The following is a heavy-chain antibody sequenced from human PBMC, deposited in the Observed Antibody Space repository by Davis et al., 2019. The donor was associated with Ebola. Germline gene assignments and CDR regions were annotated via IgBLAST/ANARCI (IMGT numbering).Heavy chain of an antibody. J-gene: IGHJ4*02. V-gene: IGHV4-39*02. CDR1: GGSISSSDFY. CDR3: TRETVGSSYFD. CDR2: AYYSGRT. Sequence: SETLSLTCNVSGGSISSSDFYWAWVRQPPGKGLEWIGSAYYSGRTYYKPSLTSRVTISVDTSKNHFSLKITYVTAADTAVYYCTRETVGSSYFDWGQGTLVTVSS. D-gene: IGHD3-9*01.